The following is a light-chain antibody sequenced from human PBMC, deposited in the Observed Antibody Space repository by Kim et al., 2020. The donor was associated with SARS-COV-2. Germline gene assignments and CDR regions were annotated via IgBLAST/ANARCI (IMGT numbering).Light chain of an antibody. Sequence: QSALTQPASVSVSPGQSITISCTGTSSDVGGYNYVSWYQQYPGKAPKLMIYDVFKRPSGVSNRFSGSKSGNTASLTISGLQAEDEADYYCTSYRGSGYVFGTGTKVTVL. CDR1: SSDVGGYNY. CDR2: DVF. J-gene: IGLJ1*01. CDR3: TSYRGSGYV. V-gene: IGLV2-14*03.